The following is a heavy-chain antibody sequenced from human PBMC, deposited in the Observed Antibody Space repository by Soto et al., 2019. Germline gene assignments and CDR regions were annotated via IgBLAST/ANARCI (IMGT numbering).Heavy chain of an antibody. CDR3: ANRPTTVVPWNLDY. CDR2: IIPILGIA. J-gene: IGHJ4*02. V-gene: IGHV1-69*02. D-gene: IGHD4-17*01. CDR1: GGTFSSYT. Sequence: PVKVSCKASGGTFSSYTISWVLRAPGEGLEWMGRIIPILGIANYAQKFQGRVTITADKSTSTAYMELSSLRSEDTAVYYCANRPTTVVPWNLDYCGKGPLGTVSS.